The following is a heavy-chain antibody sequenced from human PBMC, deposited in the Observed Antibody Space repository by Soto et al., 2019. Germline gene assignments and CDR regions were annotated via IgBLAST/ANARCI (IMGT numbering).Heavy chain of an antibody. Sequence: PGGSLRLSCAASGFTFSNYWMTWVRQSPGKGLEWVASIKQDGSGKYYVDSVKGRFTISRDNAKKSLYLQMNSLRAEDTAVYYCARDYDFWSGSNDNYYYFLDVWGKGTTVTVSS. CDR3: ARDYDFWSGSNDNYYYFLDV. V-gene: IGHV3-7*01. CDR2: IKQDGSGK. D-gene: IGHD3-3*01. J-gene: IGHJ6*03. CDR1: GFTFSNYW.